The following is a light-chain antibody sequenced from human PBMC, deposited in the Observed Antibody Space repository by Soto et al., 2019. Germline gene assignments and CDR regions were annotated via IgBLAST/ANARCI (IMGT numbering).Light chain of an antibody. CDR3: QQYGSSPRT. CDR1: QSVSRNF. V-gene: IGKV3-20*01. J-gene: IGKJ1*01. CDR2: GAS. Sequence: EIVLAQSPGTLSLSPGERATLSYRASQSVSRNFLAWYQQKPGQAPWLLIYGASNRAGGVPDRFSGSGSGTDFTLTISRLEPEDFAVYYCQQYGSSPRTFGQGTKVDIK.